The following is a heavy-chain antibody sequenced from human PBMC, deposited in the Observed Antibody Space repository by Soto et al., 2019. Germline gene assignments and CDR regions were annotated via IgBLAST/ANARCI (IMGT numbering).Heavy chain of an antibody. V-gene: IGHV2-5*01. CDR1: GFSLSTSGVG. CDR2: IYWNDDK. J-gene: IGHJ4*02. CDR3: APRDTGWSLNL. Sequence: QITLKESGPPLVKPTQTLTRTCTLSGFSLSTSGVGVGWIRKPPGQALEWLALIYWNDDKRYSPSLKSRLTITKDTSNNQLVLTMTNMDPVDTATYYSAPRDTGWSLNLWVQVTLVTVSS. D-gene: IGHD2-8*01.